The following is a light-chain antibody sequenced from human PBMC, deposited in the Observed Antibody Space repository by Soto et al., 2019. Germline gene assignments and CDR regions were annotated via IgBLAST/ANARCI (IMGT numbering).Light chain of an antibody. CDR3: QQYGSSPLLT. Sequence: EIVLTQSPGTLSLSPGERATLSCRPIQGFSTGTLAWYQQKPGQAPRLLIYGASSRATGIPDRFSGSGSGTDFTLTISRLEPEDFAVYYCQQYGSSPLLTFGGGTKVEIK. J-gene: IGKJ4*01. CDR2: GAS. CDR1: QGFSTGT. V-gene: IGKV3-20*01.